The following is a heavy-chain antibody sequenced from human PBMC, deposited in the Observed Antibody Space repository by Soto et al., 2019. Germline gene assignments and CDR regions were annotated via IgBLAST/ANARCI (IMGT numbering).Heavy chain of an antibody. CDR3: ASRRYSGSSPYAFDI. V-gene: IGHV3-48*02. J-gene: IGHJ3*02. CDR2: ISSSSTI. D-gene: IGHD1-26*01. Sequence: GGSLRLSCAASGFTFSSYSMNWVRQAPGKGLEWVSYISSSSTIYYADSVKGRFTISRDNAKNSLYLQMNSLRDEDTAVYYCASRRYSGSSPYAFDIWGQGTMVTVSS. CDR1: GFTFSSYS.